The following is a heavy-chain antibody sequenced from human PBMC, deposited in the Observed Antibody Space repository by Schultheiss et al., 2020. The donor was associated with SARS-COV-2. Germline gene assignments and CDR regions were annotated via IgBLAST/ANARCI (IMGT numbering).Heavy chain of an antibody. V-gene: IGHV3-66*01. CDR2: IYSGGST. CDR1: GFTVSSNH. Sequence: GESLKISCAASGFTVSSNHMSWVRQAPGKGLEWVSIIYSGGSTYYADSVKGRFTISRDDSKNTLYLQMNSLRAEDTAVYYCAREPYLGGDWGQGTLVTVSS. J-gene: IGHJ4*02. D-gene: IGHD2-21*01. CDR3: AREPYLGGD.